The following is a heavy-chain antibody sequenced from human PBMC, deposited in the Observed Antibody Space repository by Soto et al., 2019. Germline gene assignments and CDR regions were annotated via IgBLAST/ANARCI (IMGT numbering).Heavy chain of an antibody. Sequence: PGGSLRLSCAVSGFNFRDFWMSWVRQAPGKGLEWVANIKQDGSEKYYVDSVKGRFTVSRDNAKNSLYLQMNSLRAEDTAKYYCARRNFGVLTDYWGPGTLVTVSS. CDR3: ARRNFGVLTDY. V-gene: IGHV3-7*03. J-gene: IGHJ4*02. CDR2: IKQDGSEK. D-gene: IGHD3-3*01. CDR1: GFNFRDFW.